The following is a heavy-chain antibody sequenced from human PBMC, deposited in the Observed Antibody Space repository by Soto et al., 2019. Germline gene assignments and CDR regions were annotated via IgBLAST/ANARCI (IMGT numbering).Heavy chain of an antibody. CDR1: GFTFRTYT. V-gene: IGHV3-21*01. Sequence: GGSLRLSCISSGFTFRTYTMNWVRQAPGKGLEWVSGIRGFSPYTFYAESVRGRFTISRDNAKNSLFLQMDSLRAEDTAVYYCARDRGYDAHDYYYNAMDVWGQGTTVTAP. D-gene: IGHD3-10*01. CDR2: IRGFSPYT. CDR3: ARDRGYDAHDYYYNAMDV. J-gene: IGHJ6*02.